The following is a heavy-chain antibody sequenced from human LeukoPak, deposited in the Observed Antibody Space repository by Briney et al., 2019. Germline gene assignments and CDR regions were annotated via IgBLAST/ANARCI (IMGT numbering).Heavy chain of an antibody. V-gene: IGHV1-18*01. CDR3: ARAEQIVVRTMDV. Sequence: ASVKVSCKASGYTFTSYSISWVRQAPGQGLEWMGWISPYNGNTNYARKFQGRVTMTTDTSTSTAYMELRSLRSDDTAVYHCARAEQIVVRTMDVWGQGTTVTVSS. J-gene: IGHJ6*02. D-gene: IGHD2-2*01. CDR1: GYTFTSYS. CDR2: ISPYNGNT.